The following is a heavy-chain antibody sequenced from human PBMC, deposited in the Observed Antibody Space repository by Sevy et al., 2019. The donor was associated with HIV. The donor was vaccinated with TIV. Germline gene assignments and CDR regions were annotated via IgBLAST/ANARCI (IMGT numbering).Heavy chain of an antibody. Sequence: GGSLRLSCEVSGLSVTNNGMYWVRQAPGKGLEWVAVISYDGINKYYGDSVQGRFIISRDRSKNTLYLQMNILRIEDTAVYYCAKDFTGFYGMDVWGQGTTVTVSS. CDR2: ISYDGINK. V-gene: IGHV3-30*18. J-gene: IGHJ6*02. D-gene: IGHD3-9*01. CDR3: AKDFTGFYGMDV. CDR1: GLSVTNNG.